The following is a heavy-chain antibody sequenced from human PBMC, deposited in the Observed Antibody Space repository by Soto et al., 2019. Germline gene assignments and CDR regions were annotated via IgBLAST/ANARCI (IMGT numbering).Heavy chain of an antibody. CDR2: ISAYNGNT. J-gene: IGHJ4*02. D-gene: IGHD3-16*02. CDR3: AREPRDYVWGSYRYRGGDY. Sequence: QVQLVQSGAEVKKPGASVKVSCKASGYTFTSYGISWVRQAPGQGLEWMGWISAYNGNTNYAQKLQGRFTMTTDKSASTAYLELRRLRSDDTAVYYCAREPRDYVWGSYRYRGGDYWGQGTLVTVSS. CDR1: GYTFTSYG. V-gene: IGHV1-18*04.